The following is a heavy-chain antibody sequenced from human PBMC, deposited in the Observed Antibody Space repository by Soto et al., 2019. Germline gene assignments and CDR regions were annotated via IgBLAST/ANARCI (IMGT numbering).Heavy chain of an antibody. CDR1: GGTFSSYA. CDR2: IIPIFGTA. J-gene: IGHJ6*02. Sequence: SVKVSCKASGGTFSSYAISWVRQAPGQGLEWMGGIIPIFGTANYAQKFQGRVTITADKSTSTAYMELSSLRSEDTAVYYCARGDFWSGYYRWGQVPNYYYYGMDVWGQGTTVTVSS. D-gene: IGHD3-3*01. V-gene: IGHV1-69*06. CDR3: ARGDFWSGYYRWGQVPNYYYYGMDV.